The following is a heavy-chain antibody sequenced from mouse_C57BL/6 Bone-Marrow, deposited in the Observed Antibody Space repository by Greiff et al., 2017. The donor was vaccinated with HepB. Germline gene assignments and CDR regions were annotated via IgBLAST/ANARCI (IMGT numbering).Heavy chain of an antibody. J-gene: IGHJ4*01. CDR2: IYPRSGNT. CDR3: ARRHYYGSSYYYAMDY. V-gene: IGHV1-81*01. D-gene: IGHD1-1*01. CDR1: GYTFTSYG. Sequence: QVQLQQSGAELARPGASVKLSCKASGYTFTSYGISWVNQRTGQGLEWIGEIYPRSGNTYYNEKFKGKATLTADKSSSTAYMELRSLTSEDSAVYFCARRHYYGSSYYYAMDYWGQGTSVTVSS.